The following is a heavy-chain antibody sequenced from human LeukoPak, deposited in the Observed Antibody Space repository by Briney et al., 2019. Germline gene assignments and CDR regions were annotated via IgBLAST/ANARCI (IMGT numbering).Heavy chain of an antibody. CDR3: ARRGYLTGYSFDI. D-gene: IGHD3-9*01. CDR2: IYYSGST. V-gene: IGHV4-39*07. Sequence: SSETLSLTCTVSGGSISSSSYYWGWIRQPPGKGLEWIGSIYYSGSTYYNPSLKSRVTISVDTSKNQFSLKLSSVAAADTAVYYCARRGYLTGYSFDIWGQGTMVTVSS. CDR1: GGSISSSSYY. J-gene: IGHJ3*02.